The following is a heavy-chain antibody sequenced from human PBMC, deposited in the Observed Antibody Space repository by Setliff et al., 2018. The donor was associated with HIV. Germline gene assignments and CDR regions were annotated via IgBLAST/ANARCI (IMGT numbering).Heavy chain of an antibody. CDR2: IYYSGST. V-gene: IGHV4-31*03. D-gene: IGHD3-10*01. CDR1: GDSITSGGYF. J-gene: IGHJ4*02. CDR3: ARLKSGSLGGYVDY. Sequence: SETLSLTCTVSGDSITSGGYFWSWIRQHPGKGLEWIGHIYYSGSTYYNPSLKSRVTISVDTSKNQFSLKLSSVTAADTAVYYCARLKSGSLGGYVDYWGQGTLVTVSS.